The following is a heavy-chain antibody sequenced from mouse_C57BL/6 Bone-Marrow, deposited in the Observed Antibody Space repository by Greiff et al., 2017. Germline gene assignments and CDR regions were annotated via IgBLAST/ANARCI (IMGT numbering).Heavy chain of an antibody. Sequence: QVQLQQPGAELVKPGASVKLSCKASGYTFTSYWMHWVKQRPGQGLEWIGMIHPNSGSTNYNEKFKSKATLTVDKSSSTAYMQLSSLTSEDSAVYYCARSPVYYAMDYWGQGTSVTVSS. CDR1: GYTFTSYW. CDR3: ARSPVYYAMDY. V-gene: IGHV1-64*01. CDR2: IHPNSGST. J-gene: IGHJ4*01.